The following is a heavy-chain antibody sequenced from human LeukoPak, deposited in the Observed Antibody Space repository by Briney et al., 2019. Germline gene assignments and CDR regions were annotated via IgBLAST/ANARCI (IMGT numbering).Heavy chain of an antibody. CDR2: INPNSGGT. D-gene: IGHD3-3*01. V-gene: IGHV1-2*06. CDR3: ARVLHGSPDY. Sequence: ASVKVSCKASGYTFTGYYMHWVRQAPGQGLEWMGRINPNSGGTNYAQKFQGRVTMTRDTSISTAYMELSSLRSEDTAVYYCARVLHGSPDYWGQGTLVTVSS. CDR1: GYTFTGYY. J-gene: IGHJ4*02.